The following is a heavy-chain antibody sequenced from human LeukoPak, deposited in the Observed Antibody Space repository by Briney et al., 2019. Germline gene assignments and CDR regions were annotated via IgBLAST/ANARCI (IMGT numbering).Heavy chain of an antibody. Sequence: GGSLGLSCAASGFTFSSYGMHWVRQAPGKGLEWVAVIWYDGSNKYYADSVKGRFTISRDNSKNTLYLQMNSLRAEDTAVYYCARRHKVITMVRGVLTYCYYGMDVWGKGTTVTVSS. D-gene: IGHD3-10*01. CDR3: ARRHKVITMVRGVLTYCYYGMDV. J-gene: IGHJ6*04. CDR1: GFTFSSYG. CDR2: IWYDGSNK. V-gene: IGHV3-33*01.